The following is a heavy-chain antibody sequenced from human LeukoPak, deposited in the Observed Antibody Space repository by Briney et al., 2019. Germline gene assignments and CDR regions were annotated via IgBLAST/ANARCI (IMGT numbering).Heavy chain of an antibody. CDR3: ARAGGSSSFIGGTDFDY. J-gene: IGHJ4*02. V-gene: IGHV3-33*01. CDR1: GFTFSSYG. CDR2: IWYDGSNK. Sequence: GGSLRLSCAASGFTFSSYGMHWVRQAPGKGLEWVAVIWYDGSNKYYADSVKGRFTNSRNNSKNTLYLQMSSLRAEDTAVYYCARAGGSSSFIGGTDFDYWGQGTLVTVSS. D-gene: IGHD6-13*01.